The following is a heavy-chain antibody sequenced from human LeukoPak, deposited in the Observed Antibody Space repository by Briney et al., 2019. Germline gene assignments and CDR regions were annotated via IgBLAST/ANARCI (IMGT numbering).Heavy chain of an antibody. D-gene: IGHD6-13*01. V-gene: IGHV3-53*01. CDR3: ARLSAAAGFPFLDY. CDR1: GFTVSSNY. CDR2: IYSGGST. Sequence: GGSLRLSCAASGFTVSSNYMSWVRQAPGKGLEWVSVIYSGGSTYYADSVKGRFTISRDNSKNTLYLQMNSLRAEDTAVYYCARLSAAAGFPFLDYWGQGTLVTVSS. J-gene: IGHJ4*02.